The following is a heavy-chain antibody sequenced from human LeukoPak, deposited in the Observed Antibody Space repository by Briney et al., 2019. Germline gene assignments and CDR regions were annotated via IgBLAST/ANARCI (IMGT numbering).Heavy chain of an antibody. Sequence: GGSLRLSCAASGFTFSSYEMNWVRQAPGKGLEWVSYISSSGRTIYYADSVKGRFTISRDNAKNSLYLQMNSLRAEDTAVYYCAREDASGFDYWGQGTLVTVSS. CDR1: GFTFSSYE. CDR2: ISSSGRTI. CDR3: AREDASGFDY. D-gene: IGHD1-26*01. V-gene: IGHV3-48*03. J-gene: IGHJ4*02.